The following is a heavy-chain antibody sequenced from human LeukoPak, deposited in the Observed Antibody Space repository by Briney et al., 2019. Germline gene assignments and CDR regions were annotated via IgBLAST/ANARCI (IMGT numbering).Heavy chain of an antibody. V-gene: IGHV3-73*01. D-gene: IGHD3-22*01. J-gene: IGHJ4*02. CDR1: GFTFSGSA. Sequence: GGSLRLSCAASGFTFSGSAMHWVRQASGKGLEWVGRIRSKANSYATAYAASVKGRFTISRDDSKNTAYLQMNSLKTEDTAVYYCTRQAEYYDSSGPVDYWGQGTLVTVSS. CDR3: TRQAEYYDSSGPVDY. CDR2: IRSKANSYAT.